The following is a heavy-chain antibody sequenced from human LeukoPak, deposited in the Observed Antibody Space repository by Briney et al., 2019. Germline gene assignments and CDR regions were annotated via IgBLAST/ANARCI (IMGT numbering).Heavy chain of an antibody. CDR2: INHSGST. D-gene: IGHD3-10*01. CDR1: GGSFSGYY. CDR3: ARRVQGVRYFDY. V-gene: IGHV4-34*01. Sequence: PSETLSLTCAVYGGSFSGYYWSWIRQPPGKGLEWIGEINHSGSTNYNPSLKSRVTISVDTSKNQFSLKLSSVTAADTAVYYCARRVQGVRYFDYWGQGTLVTVSS. J-gene: IGHJ4*02.